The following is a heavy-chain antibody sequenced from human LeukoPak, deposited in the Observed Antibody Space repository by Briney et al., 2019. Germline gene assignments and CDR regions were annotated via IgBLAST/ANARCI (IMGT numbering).Heavy chain of an antibody. Sequence: GGSLRLSCAASVFTVSSNYMSWVRQAPGKGLEWVSVIYSGGSTYYADSVKGRFTISRHNSKNTLYLQMNSLRAEDTAVYYCARGQSGYSDAFDIWGQGTMVTVSS. CDR1: VFTVSSNY. D-gene: IGHD3-22*01. V-gene: IGHV3-53*04. CDR3: ARGQSGYSDAFDI. J-gene: IGHJ3*02. CDR2: IYSGGST.